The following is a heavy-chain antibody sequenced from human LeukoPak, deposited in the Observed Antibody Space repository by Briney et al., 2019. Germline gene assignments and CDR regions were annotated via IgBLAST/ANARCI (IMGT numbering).Heavy chain of an antibody. CDR2: SYYSGST. D-gene: IGHD3-3*01. J-gene: IGHJ5*02. CDR1: GVSISSSSYY. V-gene: IGHV4-39*01. CDR3: ARHNYYDFWSGMGGYGNWFDP. Sequence: SETLSLTCTVSGVSISSSSYYWGWIRQPPGKGLEWIGSSYYSGSTYYNPSLKSRVTISVDTSKNQFSLKLSSVTAADTAVYYCARHNYYDFWSGMGGYGNWFDPWGQGTLVTVSS.